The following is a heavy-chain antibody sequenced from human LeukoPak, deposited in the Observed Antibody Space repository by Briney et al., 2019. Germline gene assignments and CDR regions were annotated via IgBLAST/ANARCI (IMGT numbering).Heavy chain of an antibody. V-gene: IGHV4-59*02. J-gene: IGHJ4*02. Sequence: KPAPCLSLARTLSARSVSSYYCSWIRHPPGKGIEWTGFIFYSGRTNYNPSLKSRVTLSVDTSKNQCCRKLTSSTPTAPAFFTCARWSDVWYSSGWYYFADCGEGTLVTAS. CDR2: IFYSGRT. D-gene: IGHD6-19*01. CDR1: ARSVSSYY. CDR3: ARWSDVWYSSGWYYFAD.